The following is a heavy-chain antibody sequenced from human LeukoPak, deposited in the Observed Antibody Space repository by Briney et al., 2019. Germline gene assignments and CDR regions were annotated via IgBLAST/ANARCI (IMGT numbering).Heavy chain of an antibody. V-gene: IGHV3-30-3*01. Sequence: GGSLRLSCAASGFTFSSYAMHWVRQAPGKGLEWVAVISYDGSNKYYADSVKGRFTISRDNSKNTLYLQMNSLRAEDTAVYYCARGIVVVPAAMFYWGQGTLVTVSS. CDR1: GFTFSSYA. J-gene: IGHJ4*02. D-gene: IGHD2-2*01. CDR3: ARGIVVVPAAMFY. CDR2: ISYDGSNK.